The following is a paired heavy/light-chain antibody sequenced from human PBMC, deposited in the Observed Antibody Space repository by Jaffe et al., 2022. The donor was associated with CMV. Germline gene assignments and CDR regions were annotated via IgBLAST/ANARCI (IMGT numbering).Light chain of an antibody. Sequence: DIQMTQSPSTLSASVGDRVTITCRASQNVNSWLAWYQRKPGKAPKLLISQASDLESGAPSRFSGSGSGTDFTLTISSLQPDDVATYYCQQYNTYSPTFGQGTKVEIK. CDR1: QNVNSW. J-gene: IGKJ1*01. V-gene: IGKV1-5*03. CDR2: QAS. CDR3: QQYNTYSPT.
Heavy chain of an antibody. CDR2: ITWNSDNK. CDR3: AKGMREFKWKGAPWNAFDL. CDR1: GFGFDDYA. V-gene: IGHV3-9*01. D-gene: IGHD1-20*01. Sequence: ELQLVESGGGLVQPGRSLRLSCVASGFGFDDYAMHWVRQVPGKGLEWVSGITWNSDNKRYADSVKGRFTISRDNAKSTLYLQMNSLRPEDTGFFYCAKGMREFKWKGAPWNAFDLWGQGIMVTVSS. J-gene: IGHJ3*01.